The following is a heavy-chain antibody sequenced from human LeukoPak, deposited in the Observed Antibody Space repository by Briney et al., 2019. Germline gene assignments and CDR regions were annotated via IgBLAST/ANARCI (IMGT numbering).Heavy chain of an antibody. J-gene: IGHJ4*02. CDR3: ARDRSISGVVTIDF. CDR1: GFTFSKSW. D-gene: IGHD3-3*01. CDR2: IKPDGSET. V-gene: IGHV3-7*01. Sequence: PGGSLRLSCAASGFTFSKSWMTWVRQAPGKGLEWVANIKPDGSETYYVDSVMGRFTISRDNAKNSVYLQINSLRAEDTAVYYCARDRSISGVVTIDFWGQGTLVTVSS.